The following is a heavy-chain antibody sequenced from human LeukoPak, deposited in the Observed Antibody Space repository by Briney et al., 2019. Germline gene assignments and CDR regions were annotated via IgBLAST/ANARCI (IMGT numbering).Heavy chain of an antibody. CDR1: GFTFSSYS. J-gene: IGHJ4*02. Sequence: GGSLRLSCAASGFTFSSYSMSCVRQAPGKGLEWVSAISGSGGSTYSADSVKGRFTIYRDNSQNTLYLQMNSLRAEDTAVYYCAKVAPIVVGTFDYWGQGTLVTVSS. CDR2: ISGSGGST. V-gene: IGHV3-23*01. CDR3: AKVAPIVVGTFDY. D-gene: IGHD3-22*01.